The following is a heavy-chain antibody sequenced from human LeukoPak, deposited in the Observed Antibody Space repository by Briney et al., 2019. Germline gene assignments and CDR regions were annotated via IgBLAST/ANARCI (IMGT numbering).Heavy chain of an antibody. Sequence: GGSLRLSCAASGFTFSSYGMHWVRQAPGEGLEWVAVIWYDGSNKYYADSVKGRFTISRDNSKNTLYLQMNSLRAEDTAVYYCARDAHSSSSLFDYWGQGTLVTVSS. CDR3: ARDAHSSSSLFDY. V-gene: IGHV3-33*01. D-gene: IGHD6-6*01. CDR2: IWYDGSNK. CDR1: GFTFSSYG. J-gene: IGHJ4*02.